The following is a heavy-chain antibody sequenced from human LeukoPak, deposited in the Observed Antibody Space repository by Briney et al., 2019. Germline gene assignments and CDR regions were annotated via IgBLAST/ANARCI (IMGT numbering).Heavy chain of an antibody. J-gene: IGHJ4*02. D-gene: IGHD5-18*01. CDR3: AKDMHGYSYGGFDY. V-gene: IGHV3-53*01. Sequence: PGGSLRLSCAASGFTVSSNYMSWVRQAPGKGLEWVSVIYSGGSTYYADSVKGRFTISRHNSKNTLYLQMNNLRAEDTAVYYCAKDMHGYSYGGFDYWGQGTLVTVSS. CDR2: IYSGGST. CDR1: GFTVSSNY.